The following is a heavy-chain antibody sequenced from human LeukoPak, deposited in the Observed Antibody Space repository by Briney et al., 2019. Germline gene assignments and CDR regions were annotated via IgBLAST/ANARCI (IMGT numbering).Heavy chain of an antibody. J-gene: IGHJ4*02. D-gene: IGHD4-11*01. CDR3: TGHHQAYSRTY. CDR1: GFTFSSYW. Sequence: QSGGSLRLSCAASGFTFSSYWMSWVRQAPGKGLEWVANIKKDGSEKYYVDSVKGRFTISRDNAKNSLYLQMSSLRAEDTAVYYCTGHHQAYSRTYWGQGTLVTVSS. V-gene: IGHV3-7*01. CDR2: IKKDGSEK.